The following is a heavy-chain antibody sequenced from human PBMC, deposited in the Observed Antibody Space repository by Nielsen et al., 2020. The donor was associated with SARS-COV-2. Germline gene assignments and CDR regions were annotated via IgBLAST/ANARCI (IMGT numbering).Heavy chain of an antibody. J-gene: IGHJ4*02. Sequence: ASVKVSCKASGYTFTDYYIHWVRQAPGQGLEWMGRINPYSGGTNYAQKFQGTVTMTRDASISTVYMELTSDDTAVYYCARDPAAVGFGEFPSDYWGQGTLVTVSS. CDR2: INPYSGGT. D-gene: IGHD3-10*01. V-gene: IGHV1-2*06. CDR1: GYTFTDYY. CDR3: ARDPAAVGFGEFPSDY.